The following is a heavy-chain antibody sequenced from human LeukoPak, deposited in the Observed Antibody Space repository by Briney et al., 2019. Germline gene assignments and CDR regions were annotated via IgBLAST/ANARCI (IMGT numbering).Heavy chain of an antibody. D-gene: IGHD3-22*01. CDR2: ISSSGNTI. V-gene: IGHV3-48*03. CDR1: GFTFSSYE. Sequence: GGSLRLSCAASGFTFSSYEMNWVRQAPGKGLEWVAYISSSGNTIYYADSVKGRFTISRDNAKNSLYLQMISLRAEDTAVYYCATIPRTYYYDSSGYFHFDYWGQGTLVTVSS. J-gene: IGHJ4*02. CDR3: ATIPRTYYYDSSGYFHFDY.